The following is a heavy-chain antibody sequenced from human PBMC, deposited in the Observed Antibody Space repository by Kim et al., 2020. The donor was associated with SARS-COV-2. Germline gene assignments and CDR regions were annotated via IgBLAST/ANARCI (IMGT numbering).Heavy chain of an antibody. CDR3: ARDHTYYYDSSGYYFRFDY. CDR1: GYTFTSYG. CDR2: ISAYNGNT. D-gene: IGHD3-22*01. V-gene: IGHV1-18*01. Sequence: ASVKVSCKASGYTFTSYGISWVRQAPGQGLEWMGWISAYNGNTNYAQKLQGRVTMTTDTSTSTAYMELRSLRSDDTAVYYCARDHTYYYDSSGYYFRFDYWGQGTLVTVSS. J-gene: IGHJ4*02.